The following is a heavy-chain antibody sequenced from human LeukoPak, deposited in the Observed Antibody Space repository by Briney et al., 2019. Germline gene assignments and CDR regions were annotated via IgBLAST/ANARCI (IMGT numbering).Heavy chain of an antibody. Sequence: SETLSLTCTVSGGSISSGGYYWGWIRQPPGKGLEWIGSIFYSGSTCYNPSLKSRVTISVDTSKNQFSLKLTSVTAADAAMYYCARQYSSGWPWFDPWGQGTLVTVSS. CDR3: ARQYSSGWPWFDP. J-gene: IGHJ5*02. CDR1: GGSISSGGYY. D-gene: IGHD6-19*01. V-gene: IGHV4-39*01. CDR2: IFYSGST.